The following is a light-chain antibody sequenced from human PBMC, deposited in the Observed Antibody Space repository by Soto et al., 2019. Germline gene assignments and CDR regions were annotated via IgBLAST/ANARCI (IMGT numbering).Light chain of an antibody. Sequence: QSAQTQPASVSGSPGQSITISCTGTSSDVGSYNLVSWYQQHPGKAPKLMIYEGNKRPSGVSNRFSGSKSANTASLTISGLQTEDEADYYCCSYAGTNTFVFGTGTKLTVL. CDR3: CSYAGTNTFV. CDR1: SSDVGSYNL. V-gene: IGLV2-23*01. J-gene: IGLJ1*01. CDR2: EGN.